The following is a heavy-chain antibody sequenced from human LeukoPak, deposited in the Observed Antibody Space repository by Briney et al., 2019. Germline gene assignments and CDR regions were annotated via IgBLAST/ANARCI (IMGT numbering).Heavy chain of an antibody. CDR3: ARAAAAADITYYLDF. J-gene: IGHJ4*02. V-gene: IGHV3-21*06. CDR2: ISSGSSYI. D-gene: IGHD6-25*01. Sequence: PGGSLRLSCAASGFTFSSYSINWVRQAPGKGLEWVSSISSGSSYIYFADSMKGRFTISRDNTQNLVYLQMNSLKAEDTAVYFCARAAAAADITYYLDFWGQGTLVTVSS. CDR1: GFTFSSYS.